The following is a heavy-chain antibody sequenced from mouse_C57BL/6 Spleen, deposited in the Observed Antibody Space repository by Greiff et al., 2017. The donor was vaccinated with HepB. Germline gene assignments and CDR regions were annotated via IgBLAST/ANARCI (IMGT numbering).Heavy chain of an antibody. Sequence: VQLQQSGAELVRPGTSVKVSCKASGYAFTNYLIEWVKQRPGQGLEWIGVINPGSGGTNYNEKFKGKATLTADKSSSTAYMQLSSLTSEDSAVYFCARGTVVTFYYFDYWGQGTTLTVSS. J-gene: IGHJ2*01. CDR2: INPGSGGT. D-gene: IGHD1-1*01. CDR1: GYAFTNYL. CDR3: ARGTVVTFYYFDY. V-gene: IGHV1-54*01.